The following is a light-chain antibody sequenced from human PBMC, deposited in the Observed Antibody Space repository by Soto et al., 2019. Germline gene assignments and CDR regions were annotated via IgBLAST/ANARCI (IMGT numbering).Light chain of an antibody. Sequence: DIVMTQSPLSLPVTPGEPASISCRSSQSLLHSNGYNYLDWYLQKPGQSPQLLIYLGSNRASGVPDRFSGSGSGKDFTLKISRVEADDVGVYYCMQSLQTPTFGGGTKVEIK. CDR1: QSLLHSNGYNY. CDR3: MQSLQTPT. V-gene: IGKV2-28*01. J-gene: IGKJ4*01. CDR2: LGS.